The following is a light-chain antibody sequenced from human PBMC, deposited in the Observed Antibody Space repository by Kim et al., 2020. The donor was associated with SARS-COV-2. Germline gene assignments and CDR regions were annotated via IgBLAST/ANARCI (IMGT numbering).Light chain of an antibody. Sequence: DIQMTQSPSSLSASVGDRVTITCQASQDISNYLNWYQQKPGKAPKLLIYDASNLETGVPSRFSGSGSGTDFTFTISSLQPEDIATYYCPETFGPGTKVDIK. CDR2: DAS. CDR1: QDISNY. CDR3: PET. V-gene: IGKV1-33*01. J-gene: IGKJ3*01.